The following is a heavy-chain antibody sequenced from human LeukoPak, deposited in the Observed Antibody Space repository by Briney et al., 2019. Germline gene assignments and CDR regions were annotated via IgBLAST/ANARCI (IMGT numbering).Heavy chain of an antibody. J-gene: IGHJ4*02. CDR2: IYYSGST. D-gene: IGHD2-21*02. CDR3: ARTAYCGGDCSAFDY. CDR1: GGSISSYY. Sequence: SETLSLTCTVSGGSISSYYWSWIRQPPGKGLEWIGYIYYSGSTNYNPSLKSRVTISVDTSKNQFSLKLSSVTAADTAVYYCARTAYCGGDCSAFDYWGQGTLVTVSS. V-gene: IGHV4-59*08.